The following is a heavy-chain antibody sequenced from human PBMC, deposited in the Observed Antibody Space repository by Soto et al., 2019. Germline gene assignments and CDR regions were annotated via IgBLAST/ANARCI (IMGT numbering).Heavy chain of an antibody. CDR1: GGSISDYY. J-gene: IGHJ6*02. V-gene: IGHV4-59*01. D-gene: IGHD5-18*01. CDR2: IYYSGHT. Sequence: SETLSLTCTVSGGSISDYYWTWIRQPPGKGLGWIGYIYYSGHTSYIPSLKSRVTISLDTSKNQFSLNLSSVTAADTAVYFCARERWLYGMDVWGQGTTVTVSS. CDR3: ARERWLYGMDV.